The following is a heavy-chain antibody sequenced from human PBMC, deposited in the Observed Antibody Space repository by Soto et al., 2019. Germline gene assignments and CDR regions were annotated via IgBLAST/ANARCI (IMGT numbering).Heavy chain of an antibody. Sequence: GGSLRLSCAASGFTFSSYGMHWVRQAPGKGLEWVAVISYDGSNKYYADSVKGRFTISRDNSKNTLYLQMNSLRAEDTAVYYCAKENTAMALGPPFDYWGQGTLVTVSS. CDR1: GFTFSSYG. CDR3: AKENTAMALGPPFDY. J-gene: IGHJ4*02. V-gene: IGHV3-30*18. CDR2: ISYDGSNK. D-gene: IGHD5-18*01.